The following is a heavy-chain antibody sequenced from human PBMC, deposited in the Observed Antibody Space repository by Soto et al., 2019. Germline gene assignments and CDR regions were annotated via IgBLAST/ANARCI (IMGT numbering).Heavy chain of an antibody. Sequence: PSETLSLTCTVSGGSISSYYWSWIRQPPGKGLEWIGYIYYSGSTNYNPSLKSRATISVDTSKNEFSLNLSSVTAADTAVYFCARVLITSGPLEYSFAYWGPGSLVTVSS. CDR2: IYYSGST. CDR1: GGSISSYY. D-gene: IGHD3-16*01. V-gene: IGHV4-59*12. CDR3: ARVLITSGPLEYSFAY. J-gene: IGHJ4*02.